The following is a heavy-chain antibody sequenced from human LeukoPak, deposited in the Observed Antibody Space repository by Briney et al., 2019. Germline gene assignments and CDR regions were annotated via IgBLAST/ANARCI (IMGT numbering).Heavy chain of an antibody. CDR2: ISGSGGST. V-gene: IGHV3-23*01. CDR1: GFTFSSYA. Sequence: GGSLRLSCAASGFTFSSYAMNWVRQAPGKGLEWVSVISGSGGSTYYADSVKGRFTISRDNSKNTLYLQMNSLRAEDTAVYYCAKDRAFVNCCNWFDPWGQGTLATVSS. D-gene: IGHD1-1*01. CDR3: AKDRAFVNCCNWFDP. J-gene: IGHJ5*02.